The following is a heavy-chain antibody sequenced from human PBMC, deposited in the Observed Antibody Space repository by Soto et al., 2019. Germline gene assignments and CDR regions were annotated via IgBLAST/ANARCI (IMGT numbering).Heavy chain of an antibody. D-gene: IGHD2-21*02. J-gene: IGHJ5*02. CDR1: GFSFNKYA. CDR3: AKDDVSGDGLWLVSA. V-gene: IGHV3-23*01. CDR2: ITGSGSSI. Sequence: DVQLLESGGGLVQPGGSLKLSCVASGFSFNKYAMIWVRQAPGKGKEWVSGITGSGSSIQYTASVKGRFTISRDNSKNTVYLQMDYLRAEDTATYYCAKDDVSGDGLWLVSAWGQGTPVTVS.